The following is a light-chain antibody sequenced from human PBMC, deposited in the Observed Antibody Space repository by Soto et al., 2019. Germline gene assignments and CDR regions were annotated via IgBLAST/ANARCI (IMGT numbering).Light chain of an antibody. V-gene: IGLV2-14*01. J-gene: IGLJ1*01. CDR3: CSYTSSSTPNYV. CDR1: SSDVGGYNY. Sequence: QSVLTQPASVSGSPGQSITISCTGTSSDVGGYNYVSWYQQHPGKAPKLMIYDVSDRPSGVSNRFSGSKSGNTASLTIPGLQAEDEADYYCCSYTSSSTPNYVFGIGTKVTVL. CDR2: DVS.